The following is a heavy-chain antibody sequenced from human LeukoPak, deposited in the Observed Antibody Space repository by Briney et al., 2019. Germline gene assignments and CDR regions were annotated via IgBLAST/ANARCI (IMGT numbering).Heavy chain of an antibody. V-gene: IGHV3-7*01. CDR3: ARGTTVTSFDY. Sequence: GGSLRLSCAASGFTFSSYGMHWVRQAPGKGLEWVANIKQDGSEKYYVDSVKGRFTISRDNAKNSLYLQMNSLRAEDTAAYYCARGTTVTSFDYWGQGTLVTVSS. J-gene: IGHJ4*02. CDR2: IKQDGSEK. D-gene: IGHD4-17*01. CDR1: GFTFSSYG.